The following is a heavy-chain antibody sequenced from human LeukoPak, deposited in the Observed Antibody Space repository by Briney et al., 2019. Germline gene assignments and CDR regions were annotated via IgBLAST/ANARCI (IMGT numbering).Heavy chain of an antibody. V-gene: IGHV3-48*04. CDR2: INSWSGTI. D-gene: IGHD3-22*01. Sequence: GGSQRLSCAASGFTFSTYSMNWVRQAPGKGLEWVSHINSWSGTIYYADSVKGRFTISRDNAKNSLFLQMNSLRAEDTAVYYCVRPYYESGGYSFDYWGQGTLVTVSP. CDR1: GFTFSTYS. CDR3: VRPYYESGGYSFDY. J-gene: IGHJ4*02.